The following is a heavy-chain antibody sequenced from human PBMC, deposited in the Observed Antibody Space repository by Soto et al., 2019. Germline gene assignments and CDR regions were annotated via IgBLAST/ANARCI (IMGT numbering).Heavy chain of an antibody. D-gene: IGHD4-17*01. J-gene: IGHJ4*02. CDR1: GFSVNSDY. CDR2: IYSGGST. V-gene: IGHV3-66*01. CDR3: ARAPLYGGQAF. Sequence: EVQLVESGGDLVQPGGSLRLSCAASGFSVNSDYMTWVRQAPGKGLEWVSVIYSGGSTYYTDSVKGRFTISRDNSKNTLDLHMNSRRAEDTAVYYWARAPLYGGQAFWGQGTLVTVSS.